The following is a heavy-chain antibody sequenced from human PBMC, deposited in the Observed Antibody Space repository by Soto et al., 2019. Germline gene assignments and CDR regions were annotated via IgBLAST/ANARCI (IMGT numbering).Heavy chain of an antibody. CDR2: IYHSGST. CDR3: ARAFYGDYAAPCYGVDV. Sequence: SETLSLTCAVSGYSISSGYYWGWIRQPPGKGLEWIGNIYHSGSTNYNPSLKSRVTISVDTSKNQFSLKLNSVTAADTAVYYCARAFYGDYAAPCYGVDVCGQGSTVTVAS. V-gene: IGHV4-38-2*01. CDR1: GYSISSGYY. D-gene: IGHD4-17*01. J-gene: IGHJ6*02.